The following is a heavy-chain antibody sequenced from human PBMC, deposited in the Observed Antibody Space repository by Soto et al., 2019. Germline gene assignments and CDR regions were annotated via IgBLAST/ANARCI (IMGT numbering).Heavy chain of an antibody. J-gene: IGHJ4*02. CDR2: ISGSGGST. V-gene: IGHV3-23*01. CDR3: TKDLGGYSGYAFDY. CDR1: GFTFSSYA. D-gene: IGHD5-12*01. Sequence: GGSLRLSCAASGFTFSSYAMSWVRQAPGKGLEWVSAISGSGGSTYYADSVKGRFTISRDNSKNTLYLQMNSLRAEDTAVYYCTKDLGGYSGYAFDYWGQGTLVTVSS.